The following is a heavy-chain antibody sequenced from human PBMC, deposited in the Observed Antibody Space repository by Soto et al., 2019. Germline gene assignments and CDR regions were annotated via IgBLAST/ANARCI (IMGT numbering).Heavy chain of an antibody. D-gene: IGHD3-9*01. V-gene: IGHV3-20*04. Sequence: TGGSLRLSCASSGFTFVDYGMSWVRQATGKGLEWVSGINWNGGSTGYADSVKGRFTISRDNAKNSLYLQMNSLRAEDTALYYCARDVLIPMTNLNWFDPWGQGTLGTVS. J-gene: IGHJ5*02. CDR1: GFTFVDYG. CDR3: ARDVLIPMTNLNWFDP. CDR2: INWNGGST.